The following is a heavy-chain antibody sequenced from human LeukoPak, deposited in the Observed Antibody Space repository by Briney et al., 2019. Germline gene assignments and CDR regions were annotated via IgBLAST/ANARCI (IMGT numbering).Heavy chain of an antibody. CDR3: AKWPSGWLFSPDTWFDP. J-gene: IGHJ5*02. D-gene: IGHD3-22*01. V-gene: IGHV3-23*01. CDR2: ISGSDGST. CDR1: GFTFSSYG. Sequence: GGSLRLSCAASGFTFSSYGMSWVRQAPGKGLEWVSAISGSDGSTYYADSVKGRFTISRDNSKNTLYLQMNSLRAEDTAVYYCAKWPSGWLFSPDTWFDPWGQGTLVTVSS.